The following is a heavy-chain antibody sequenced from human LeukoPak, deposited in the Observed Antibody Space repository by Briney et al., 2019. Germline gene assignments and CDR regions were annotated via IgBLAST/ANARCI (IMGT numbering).Heavy chain of an antibody. CDR1: GFTFNNYN. D-gene: IGHD3-16*01. Sequence: GGSLRLSCAASGFTFNNYNMNWVRQAPGKALEWVASITSSGTYIFYADSVKGRFTISRDNAKNTLYLQMNSLRGEDTGVYYCARDFLHLGGWGQGTMVTVSS. J-gene: IGHJ3*01. CDR3: ARDFLHLGG. V-gene: IGHV3-21*01. CDR2: ITSSGTYI.